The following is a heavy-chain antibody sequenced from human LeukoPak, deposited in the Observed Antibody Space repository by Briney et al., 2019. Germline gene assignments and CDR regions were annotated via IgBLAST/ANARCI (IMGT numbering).Heavy chain of an antibody. CDR3: ARDSSSWPFDY. J-gene: IGHJ4*02. V-gene: IGHV1-69*05. Sequence: SVKVSCKASGGTFSSYAISWVRQAPGQGLEWMGGIIPIFGTATYAQKFQGRVTITTDESPSTAYMELSSLRSEDTAVYYCARDSSSWPFDYWGQGTLVTVSS. CDR1: GGTFSSYA. D-gene: IGHD6-13*01. CDR2: IIPIFGTA.